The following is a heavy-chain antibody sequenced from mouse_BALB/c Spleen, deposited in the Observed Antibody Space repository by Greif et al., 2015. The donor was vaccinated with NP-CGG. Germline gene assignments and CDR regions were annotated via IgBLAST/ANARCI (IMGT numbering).Heavy chain of an antibody. CDR2: ISSGGGST. V-gene: IGHV5-12-1*01. CDR1: GFAFSSYD. CDR3: ARHDYDY. D-gene: IGHD2-4*01. J-gene: IGHJ2*01. Sequence: EVMLVESGGGSVKPGGSLKLSCAASGFAFSSYDMSWVRQTPEKRLEWVAYISSGGGSTYYPDTVKGRFSISRDNAKNTLYLQMSSLKSEDTAMYYCARHDYDYWGQGTTLTVSS.